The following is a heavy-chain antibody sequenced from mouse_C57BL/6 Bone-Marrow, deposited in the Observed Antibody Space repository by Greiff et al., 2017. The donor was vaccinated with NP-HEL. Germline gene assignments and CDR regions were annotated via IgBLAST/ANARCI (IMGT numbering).Heavy chain of an antibody. Sequence: VQLQQPVADLVKPGASVKLSCKASGYTFTSYWMHWVKQRPGRGLEWIGRIDPNSGGTKFNEKFKTKATLTVDTPSSTAYMQLSSLTSEDSAVYYCARYDYGSRGWYFDVWGTGTTVTVAS. CDR3: ARYDYGSRGWYFDV. V-gene: IGHV1-72*01. CDR1: GYTFTSYW. D-gene: IGHD1-1*01. J-gene: IGHJ1*03. CDR2: IDPNSGGT.